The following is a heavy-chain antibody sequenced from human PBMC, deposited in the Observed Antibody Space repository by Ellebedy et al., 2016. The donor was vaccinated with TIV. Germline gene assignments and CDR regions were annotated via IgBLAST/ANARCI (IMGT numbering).Heavy chain of an antibody. CDR3: ARDSSGSTYDY. J-gene: IGHJ4*02. D-gene: IGHD3-22*01. CDR2: INPNSGGT. CDR1: GYSFTGYY. Sequence: AASVKVSCKASGYSFTGYYIHWVRQAPGQGLEWMGWINPNSGGTNYAQKFQGRVTMTRDTSFFTTYMELSRLRFDDTAVYYCARDSSGSTYDYWGQGTLVTVSS. V-gene: IGHV1-2*02.